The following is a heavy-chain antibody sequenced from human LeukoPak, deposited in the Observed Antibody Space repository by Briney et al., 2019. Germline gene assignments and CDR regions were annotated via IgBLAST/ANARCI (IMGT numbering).Heavy chain of an antibody. CDR1: GGSISSYY. CDR2: IYYSGST. J-gene: IGHJ4*02. D-gene: IGHD6-13*01. CDR3: ARDPIAAAGTVGYFDY. Sequence: SETLSLTCTVSGGSISSYYWSWIRQPPGKGLEWIGYIYYSGSTNYNPSLKSRVTISVDTSKNQFSLKLSSVTAADTAVYYCARDPIAAAGTVGYFDYWGLGTLVTVSS. V-gene: IGHV4-59*01.